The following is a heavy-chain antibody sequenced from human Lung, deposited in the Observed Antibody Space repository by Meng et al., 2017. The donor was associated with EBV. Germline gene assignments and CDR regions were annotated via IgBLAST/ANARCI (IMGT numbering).Heavy chain of an antibody. D-gene: IGHD1-26*01. J-gene: IGHJ4*02. Sequence: VLLQKWGAGWLKPSATLSLPCAVYGGSFSGSFSGYYWSWIRQAPGKGLEWIGEINDSGRTDYNPSLKSRLTISVDRSKSQFSLELSSVTAADTAVYYCARSTFDYWGQGTLVTVSS. CDR1: GGSFSGSFSGYY. CDR2: INDSGRT. V-gene: IGHV4-34*01. CDR3: ARSTFDY.